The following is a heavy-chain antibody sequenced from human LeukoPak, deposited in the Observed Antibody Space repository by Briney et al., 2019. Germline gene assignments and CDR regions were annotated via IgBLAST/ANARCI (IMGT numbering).Heavy chain of an antibody. D-gene: IGHD5-18*01. CDR2: IWYDGSNK. V-gene: IGHV3-33*01. CDR3: ATGYRVNAFDI. CDR1: GFTFSSYG. J-gene: IGHJ3*02. Sequence: GGSLRLSCAASGFTFSSYGMHWVRQAPGKGLEWVAVIWYDGSNKYYADSVKGRFTISRDNSKDTLYLQMNSLRAEDTAVYYCATGYRVNAFDIWGQGTMVTVSS.